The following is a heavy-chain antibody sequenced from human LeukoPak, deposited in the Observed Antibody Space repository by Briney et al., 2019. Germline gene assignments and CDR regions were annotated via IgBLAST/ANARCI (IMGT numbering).Heavy chain of an antibody. CDR1: GASISTYY. Sequence: SETLSLTCTVSGASISTYYWSWIRQPPGKGLEWIGYLFFGGSTNYNPSLKSRVTISSDTSKNQLSLKLTSVTAADTAVYYCARAGGGWSFDYLGQGTLVTVSS. V-gene: IGHV4-59*01. J-gene: IGHJ4*02. CDR2: LFFGGST. D-gene: IGHD6-19*01. CDR3: ARAGGGWSFDY.